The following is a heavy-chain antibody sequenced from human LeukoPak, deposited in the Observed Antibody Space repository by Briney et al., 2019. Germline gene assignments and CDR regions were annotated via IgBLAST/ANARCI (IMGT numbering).Heavy chain of an antibody. D-gene: IGHD2-15*01. CDR1: GLRFRSYA. J-gene: IGHJ4*02. Sequence: GGSLRLSCVASGLRFRSYAMNWVRQAPGKGLECISTISDDSSFTYYADSVKGRSAISRDDSKNTLYLQMNNLKVECTAVYYCAKGRCSGVGCDSFHSWGQGALVTVSS. CDR3: AKGRCSGVGCDSFHS. V-gene: IGHV3-23*01. CDR2: ISDDSSFT.